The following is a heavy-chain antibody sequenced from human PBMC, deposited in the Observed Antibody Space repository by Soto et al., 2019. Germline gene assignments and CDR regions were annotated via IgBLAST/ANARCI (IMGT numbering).Heavy chain of an antibody. CDR1: GDSITDYY. D-gene: IGHD6-19*01. CDR3: AIAMAGKWHPFDY. J-gene: IGHJ4*01. Sequence: PSETLSLTCTVSGDSITDYYWSWIRQPPGKGLEWIGYIHYSGITNYNPSLKSRLTISLDTSKSQLSLQLRSVTAADTAIYYCAIAMAGKWHPFDYWGHGTLVTVSS. V-gene: IGHV4-59*01. CDR2: IHYSGIT.